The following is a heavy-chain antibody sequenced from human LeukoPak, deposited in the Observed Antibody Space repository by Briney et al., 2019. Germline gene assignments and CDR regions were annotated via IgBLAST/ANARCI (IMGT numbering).Heavy chain of an antibody. D-gene: IGHD1-26*01. CDR1: GGSFSGYY. CDR3: SKGLGLSYWYLDL. V-gene: IGHV4-34*03. CDR2: INHSGST. Sequence: SETLSLTCAVYGGSFSGYYWSWIRQPPGKGLEWIGEINHSGSTNYNPSLKSRVTISVDRSKNQFSLKLSSVTAADTAVYYCSKGLGLSYWYLDLWGRGTLVTVSS. J-gene: IGHJ2*01.